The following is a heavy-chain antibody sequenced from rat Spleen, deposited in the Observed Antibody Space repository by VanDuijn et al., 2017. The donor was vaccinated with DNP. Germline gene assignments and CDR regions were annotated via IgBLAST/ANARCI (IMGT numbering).Heavy chain of an antibody. CDR3: ALQLGVFDY. D-gene: IGHD5-1*01. Sequence: EVQLQESGPGLVKPSQSLSLTCSVTGYSITSNFRWTWIRKFPGYKLEWMGYIDSAGSPVYHPSLKSRISITRDTSKNQFFLQVNSVSSEDSATFYCALQLGVFDYWGQGVMVTVSS. CDR2: IDSAGSP. J-gene: IGHJ2*01. V-gene: IGHV3-3*01. CDR1: GYSITSNFR.